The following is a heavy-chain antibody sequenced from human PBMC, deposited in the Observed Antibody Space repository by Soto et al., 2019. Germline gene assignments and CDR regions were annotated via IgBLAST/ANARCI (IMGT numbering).Heavy chain of an antibody. CDR2: IIPIFGTA. D-gene: IGHD2-8*01. CDR3: ARESDPNGAFDI. V-gene: IGHV1-69*13. Sequence: GASVKVSCKASGGTFSSYAISWVRQAPGQGLEWMGGIIPIFGTANYAQKFQGRVTITADESTSTAYMELSSLRSEDTAVYYCARESDPNGAFDIWGQGTMVTVSS. CDR1: GGTFSSYA. J-gene: IGHJ3*02.